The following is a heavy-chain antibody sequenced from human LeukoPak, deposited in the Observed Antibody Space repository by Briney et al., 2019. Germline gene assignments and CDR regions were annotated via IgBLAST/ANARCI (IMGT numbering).Heavy chain of an antibody. D-gene: IGHD5-18*01. V-gene: IGHV3-23*01. Sequence: PGGTLRLSCAASGFTFGIYGMSWVRQAPGKGLEWVSTISGSGDSTYYADSVQGRFTISRGNSKNTLSLQMNSLRAEDTAVYYCAKVRLPGYWFFDLWGRGTLVTVSS. CDR3: AKVRLPGYWFFDL. CDR1: GFTFGIYG. CDR2: ISGSGDST. J-gene: IGHJ2*01.